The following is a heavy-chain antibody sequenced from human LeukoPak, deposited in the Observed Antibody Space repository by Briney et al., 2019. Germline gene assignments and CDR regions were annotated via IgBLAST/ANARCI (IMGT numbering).Heavy chain of an antibody. CDR1: GYTFTSYD. J-gene: IGHJ6*02. CDR2: MNPNSGHT. V-gene: IGHV1-8*01. CDR3: ASRTYYYDSSGYYPSPTYYYYGMDV. D-gene: IGHD3-22*01. Sequence: ASVKVSCKASGYTFTSYDINWVRQATGQGLEWMGWMNPNSGHTGYAQKFQGRVTMTRNTSISTAYMELSSLRSEDTAVYYCASRTYYYDSSGYYPSPTYYYYGMDVWGQGTTVTVSS.